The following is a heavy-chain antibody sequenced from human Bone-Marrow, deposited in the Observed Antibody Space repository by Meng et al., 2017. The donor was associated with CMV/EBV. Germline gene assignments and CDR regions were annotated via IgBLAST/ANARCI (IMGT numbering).Heavy chain of an antibody. CDR2: IRYDGSNK. V-gene: IGHV3-30*02. Sequence: GESLKISCAASGFTFSSYGMHWVRQAPGKGLEWVAFIRYDGSNKYYADSVKGRFTISRDNSKNTLYLQMNSLRAEDTAVYYCAKAAAGTGEGPSAYWGQGTLVTFSS. D-gene: IGHD6-13*01. CDR3: AKAAAGTGEGPSAY. J-gene: IGHJ4*02. CDR1: GFTFSSYG.